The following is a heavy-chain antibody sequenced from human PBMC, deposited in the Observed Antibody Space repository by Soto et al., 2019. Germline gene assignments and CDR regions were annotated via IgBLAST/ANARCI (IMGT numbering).Heavy chain of an antibody. CDR1: RFTFSIYW. D-gene: IGHD2-2*01. J-gene: IGHJ4*02. V-gene: IGHV3-74*01. CDR2: INSDGSST. CDR3: ARGIVVVPAPMDY. Sequence: LSLSCAASRFTFSIYWVHSVRQAPGKGLVWVSRINSDGSSTSYADSVKGRFTISRDNAKNTLYLQMNSLRAEDTAVYYCARGIVVVPAPMDYWGQGTLVTVSS.